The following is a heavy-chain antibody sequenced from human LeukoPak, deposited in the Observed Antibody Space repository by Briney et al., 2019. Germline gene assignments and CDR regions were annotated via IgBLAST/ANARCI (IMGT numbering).Heavy chain of an antibody. Sequence: GGSLRLSCAASGFTFSNAWMSWVRQAPGKGLEWVGRIKSKTDGGTTDYAAPVKGRFTISRDNSKNTLYLQMNSLRPGDTAVYFCAKSHVSYGDYTDFYYGMGVWGQGTTVTVSS. CDR3: AKSHVSYGDYTDFYYGMGV. D-gene: IGHD4-17*01. CDR1: GFTFSNAW. J-gene: IGHJ6*02. V-gene: IGHV3-15*01. CDR2: IKSKTDGGTT.